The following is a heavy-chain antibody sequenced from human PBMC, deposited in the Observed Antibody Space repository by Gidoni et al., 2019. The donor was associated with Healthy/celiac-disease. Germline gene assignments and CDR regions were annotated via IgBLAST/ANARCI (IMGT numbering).Heavy chain of an antibody. J-gene: IGHJ3*02. CDR3: ARDHPQVPNAFDI. CDR1: GYSISSGYY. D-gene: IGHD2-2*01. Sequence: QVQLQESGPGLVKPSETLSLTCAVSGYSISSGYYWGWIRQPPGKGLEWIGSIYHSGSTYYNPSLKSRVTISVDTSKNQFSLKLSSVTAADTAVYYCARDHPQVPNAFDIWGQGTMVTVSS. CDR2: IYHSGST. V-gene: IGHV4-38-2*02.